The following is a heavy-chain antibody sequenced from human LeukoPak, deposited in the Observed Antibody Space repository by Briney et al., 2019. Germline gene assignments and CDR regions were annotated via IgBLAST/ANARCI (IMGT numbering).Heavy chain of an antibody. CDR3: ATGGHVRVYDSSAYYGHY. Sequence: ASVKVSCKASGYTFTSYYMYWVRQAPGQGLEWMGIINPNRGSTSYAQKFQRRVTMTRDMSTSTVYMELSSLRSEDTAVYYCATGGHVRVYDSSAYYGHYWGQGTLVTVSS. CDR1: GYTFTSYY. J-gene: IGHJ4*02. V-gene: IGHV1-46*01. CDR2: INPNRGST. D-gene: IGHD3-22*01.